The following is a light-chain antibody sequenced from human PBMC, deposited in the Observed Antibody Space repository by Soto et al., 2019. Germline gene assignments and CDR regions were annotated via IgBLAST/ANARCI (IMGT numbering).Light chain of an antibody. CDR3: ASFVGTNSLV. Sequence: QSALTQPPSASGSPGQSVTISCTGTSGDIGGYNYVSWYQQHPGKAPKLLIYEVTKRPSGVPDRFSGSKSGNTASLTVSGPQAEDEADDYCASFVGTNSLVFGGGTKLTVL. CDR1: SGDIGGYNY. CDR2: EVT. V-gene: IGLV2-8*01. J-gene: IGLJ2*01.